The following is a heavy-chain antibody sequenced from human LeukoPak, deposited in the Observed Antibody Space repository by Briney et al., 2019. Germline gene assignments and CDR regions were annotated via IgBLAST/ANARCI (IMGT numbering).Heavy chain of an antibody. V-gene: IGHV3-53*01. J-gene: IGHJ3*02. CDR1: GFTVSDNY. CDR3: ARGGDTIGSIRSPFDI. D-gene: IGHD3-22*01. CDR2: ISGGGST. Sequence: PGGSLRLSCAAPGFTVSDNYTSWVRQAPGKGLEWVSAISGGGSTYYADSVKGRFIISRDNSKNTVYLQLNSLRAEDTAVYYCARGGDTIGSIRSPFDIWGQGTMVTVSS.